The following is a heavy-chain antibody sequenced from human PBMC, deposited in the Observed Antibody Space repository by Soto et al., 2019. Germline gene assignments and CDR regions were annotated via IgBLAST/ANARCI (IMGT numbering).Heavy chain of an antibody. D-gene: IGHD4-17*01. CDR3: AAAPTVTTRFDYYYYHGMDV. J-gene: IGHJ6*02. V-gene: IGHV1-58*01. CDR1: GFTYSSSA. CDR2: IVVGRGNT. Sequence: SVKVSCKASGFTYSSSAVQWVRQARGQRLEWIGWIVVGRGNTNYAQKFQERVTITRDMSTSTASMELSSLRSEDTAVYYCAAAPTVTTRFDYYYYHGMDVWGQGTTVTVSS.